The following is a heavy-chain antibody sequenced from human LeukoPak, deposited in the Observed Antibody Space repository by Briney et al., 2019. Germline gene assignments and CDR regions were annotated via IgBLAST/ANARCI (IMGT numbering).Heavy chain of an antibody. J-gene: IGHJ4*02. D-gene: IGHD1-20*01. Sequence: PGGPLSLSWVASGFGFRSNYMSWGRRAPGEGLEWVSLLYTDGTTYYASSVEGRFTISRDDFRNTIYLDMNSLRDDDTAVYYCARGGVYYWNPRYWGQGTLVTVSS. CDR1: GFGFRSNY. V-gene: IGHV3-53*01. CDR3: ARGGVYYWNPRY. CDR2: LYTDGTT.